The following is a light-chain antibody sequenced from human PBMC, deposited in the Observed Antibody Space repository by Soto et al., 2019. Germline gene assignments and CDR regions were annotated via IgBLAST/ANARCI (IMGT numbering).Light chain of an antibody. Sequence: EIVLTQSPGTLSLSPGERATLSCRASQSVSDNFLAWYQQKPGQAPRLLIYGASSRVSGFPDRFSGSGSGTDFALTISRLAPEDLAVYYCQQYGDSPYTFGQGTKLQIK. V-gene: IGKV3-20*01. CDR3: QQYGDSPYT. CDR1: QSVSDNF. CDR2: GAS. J-gene: IGKJ2*01.